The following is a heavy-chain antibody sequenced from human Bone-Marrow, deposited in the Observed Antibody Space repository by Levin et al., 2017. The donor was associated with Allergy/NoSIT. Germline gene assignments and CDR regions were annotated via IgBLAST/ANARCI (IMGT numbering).Heavy chain of an antibody. V-gene: IGHV3-7*03. CDR1: GFTFSSYW. D-gene: IGHD5-12*01. CDR2: IKQDGSEK. Sequence: AGGSLRLSCAASGFTFSSYWMSWVRQAPGKGLEWVANIKQDGSEKYYVDSVKGRFTISRDNAKNSLYLQMNSLRAEDTAVYYCARETYSGYELEPNYFDYWGQGALVTVSS. CDR3: ARETYSGYELEPNYFDY. J-gene: IGHJ4*02.